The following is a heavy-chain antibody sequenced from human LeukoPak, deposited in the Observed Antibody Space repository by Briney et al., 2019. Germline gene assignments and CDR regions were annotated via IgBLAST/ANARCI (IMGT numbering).Heavy chain of an antibody. J-gene: IGHJ4*02. CDR1: GFTFSSYG. D-gene: IGHD3-3*01. Sequence: GGSLRLSCAASGFTFSSYGMHWVRQAPGKGLEWVAVISYDGSNKYYADSVKGRFTISRDNSKNTLYLQMNSLRAEDTAVYYCAKSRSDVVDYWGQGTLVTVSS. CDR3: AKSRSDVVDY. V-gene: IGHV3-30*18. CDR2: ISYDGSNK.